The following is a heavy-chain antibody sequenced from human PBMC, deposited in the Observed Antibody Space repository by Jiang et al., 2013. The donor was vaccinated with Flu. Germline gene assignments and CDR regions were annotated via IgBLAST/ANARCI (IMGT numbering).Heavy chain of an antibody. CDR1: GGSISSSNW. Sequence: GPGLVKPSGTLSLTCAVSGGSISSSNWWSWVRQPPGKGLEWIGEIYHSGSTNYNPSLKSRVTISVDKSKNQFSLKLSSVTAADTAVYYCARDEGSRFWSGYYTGAIWGQGTMVTVSS. V-gene: IGHV4-4*02. CDR3: ARDEGSRFWSGYYTGAI. J-gene: IGHJ3*02. CDR2: IYHSGST. D-gene: IGHD3-3*01.